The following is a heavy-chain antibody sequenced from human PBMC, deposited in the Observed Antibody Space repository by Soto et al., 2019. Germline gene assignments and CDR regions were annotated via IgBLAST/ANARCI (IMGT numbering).Heavy chain of an antibody. J-gene: IGHJ5*02. CDR2: IYYSGST. CDR1: GGSVSSGSYY. V-gene: IGHV4-61*01. CDR3: ARAVGDCSSTSCSAVFLFDP. D-gene: IGHD2-2*01. Sequence: NPSETLSLTCTVSGGSVSSGSYYWSWIRQPPGKGLEWIGYIYYSGSTNYNPSLKSRVTISVDTSKNQFSLKLSPVTAADTAVYYCARAVGDCSSTSCSAVFLFDPWGQGTLVTVSS.